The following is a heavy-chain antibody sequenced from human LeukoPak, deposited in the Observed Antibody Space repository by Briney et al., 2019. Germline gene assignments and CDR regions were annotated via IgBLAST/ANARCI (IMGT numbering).Heavy chain of an antibody. Sequence: ASVKVSCKASGGTFSSYAISWVRQAPGQGLEWMGRIIPIFGTANYAQKFQGRVTITTDESTSTAYMELSSLRSEDTAVYYCARDLPSSWRFDYWGQGTLVTVSS. CDR3: ARDLPSSWRFDY. CDR1: GGTFSSYA. V-gene: IGHV1-69*05. J-gene: IGHJ4*02. CDR2: IIPIFGTA. D-gene: IGHD6-13*01.